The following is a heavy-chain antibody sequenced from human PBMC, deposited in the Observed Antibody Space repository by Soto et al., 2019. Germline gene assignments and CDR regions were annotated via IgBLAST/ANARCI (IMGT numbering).Heavy chain of an antibody. V-gene: IGHV3-21*01. J-gene: IGHJ4*02. CDR3: ARDESAGSSTSN. D-gene: IGHD2-2*01. Sequence: DVQLVESGGGLVKPGGSLRLSCVASGPTFSTYGMNWIRQTPGNGLERVSSITSSGSYIHYADSVQGRFTVSRDNAKNSMYRQMNSLRVEDTAVYFCARDESAGSSTSNWGQGNLVTVSS. CDR1: GPTFSTYG. CDR2: ITSSGSYI.